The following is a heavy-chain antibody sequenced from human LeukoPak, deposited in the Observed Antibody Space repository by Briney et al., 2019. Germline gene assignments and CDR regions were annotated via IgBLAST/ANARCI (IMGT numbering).Heavy chain of an antibody. CDR1: GYTFTSYV. CDR3: AREGPTASYCSGGSCYSKAFDY. V-gene: IGHV1-18*01. Sequence: ASVKVSCKASGYTFTSYVISWVRQAPGQGLEWMGWISAYNGYTNSAQKLQGRVTMTTDTSTSTAYMEPRSLRSDDTAVYYCAREGPTASYCSGGSCYSKAFDYWGQGTLVTVSS. D-gene: IGHD2-15*01. J-gene: IGHJ4*02. CDR2: ISAYNGYT.